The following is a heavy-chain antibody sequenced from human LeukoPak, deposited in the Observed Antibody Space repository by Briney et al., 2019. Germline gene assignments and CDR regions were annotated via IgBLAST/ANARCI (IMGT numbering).Heavy chain of an antibody. Sequence: PGGSLRLSCSASGFTFSSYAMHWVRQAPGKGLEYVSAISSNGATTYYADSVKGRFTISRDNSKNTLYFQMSSLRPEDTAVYYCVKARGSGWYWDYWGQGTLVTVSS. CDR1: GFTFSSYA. J-gene: IGHJ4*02. CDR3: VKARGSGWYWDY. CDR2: ISSNGATT. V-gene: IGHV3-64*05. D-gene: IGHD6-19*01.